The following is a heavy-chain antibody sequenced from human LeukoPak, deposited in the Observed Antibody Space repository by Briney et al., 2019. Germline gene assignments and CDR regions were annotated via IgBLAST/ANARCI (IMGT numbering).Heavy chain of an antibody. V-gene: IGHV3-30-3*01. CDR2: ISYDGSNK. CDR3: ARSSLIVPAAIIDY. CDR1: GFTFSSYT. D-gene: IGHD2-2*02. Sequence: GGSLRLSCVASGFTFSSYTMHWVRQAPGKGLEWVAVISYDGSNKYYADSVKGRFTISRDNSKNTLYLQINSVRAEDTAVYYCARSSLIVPAAIIDYWGQGTLVTVSS. J-gene: IGHJ4*02.